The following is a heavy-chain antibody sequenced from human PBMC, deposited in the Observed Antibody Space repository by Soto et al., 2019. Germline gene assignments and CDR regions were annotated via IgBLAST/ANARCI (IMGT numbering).Heavy chain of an antibody. Sequence: EVQLLESGGDVVQPGGSLRLSCVASGFSFSHYVMSWVRQAPGKGLEWVSSISISGGSTYYADSVKGRFTISRDNSQNTVFLQLNSLRAEDTAVYYCATDYAKYDFWGQGTLVTVSS. V-gene: IGHV3-23*01. D-gene: IGHD2-2*01. CDR3: ATDYAKYDF. J-gene: IGHJ4*02. CDR1: GFSFSHYV. CDR2: ISISGGST.